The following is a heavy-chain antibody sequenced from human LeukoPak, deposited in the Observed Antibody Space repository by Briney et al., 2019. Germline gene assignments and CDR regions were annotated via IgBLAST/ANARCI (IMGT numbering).Heavy chain of an antibody. V-gene: IGHV4-34*01. D-gene: IGHD3-16*01. CDR3: ARIEPGRLGFDY. CDR1: GESFSGNY. J-gene: IGHJ4*02. Sequence: SETLSLTCAVYGESFSGNYWNWIRQPPGKGLEWIGEINHSGSTNYNPSLKSRVTISVDTSENQFSLKLSSVTAADTAVYYCARIEPGRLGFDYWGQGTLVTVSS. CDR2: INHSGST.